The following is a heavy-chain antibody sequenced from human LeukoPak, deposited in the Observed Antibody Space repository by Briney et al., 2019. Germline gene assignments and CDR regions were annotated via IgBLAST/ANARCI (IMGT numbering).Heavy chain of an antibody. CDR1: GGSISRSTYY. CDR3: ARWPRERNRIKVTNYYYYMDV. V-gene: IGHV4-39*01. Sequence: PSETLSLTCSVSGGSISRSTYYWGWIRQPPGKGLEWIATINYSGTTHYIPSLNSRVTISADTSNNQFSLKVSSVTAGDSAVYYCARWPRERNRIKVTNYYYYMDVWGRGTTVTVSS. D-gene: IGHD4-17*01. CDR2: INYSGTT. J-gene: IGHJ6*03.